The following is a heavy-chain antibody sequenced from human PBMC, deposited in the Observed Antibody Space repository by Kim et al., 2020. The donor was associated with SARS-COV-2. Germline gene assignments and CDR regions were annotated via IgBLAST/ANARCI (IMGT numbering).Heavy chain of an antibody. V-gene: IGHV3-11*06. J-gene: IGHJ3*02. D-gene: IGHD6-13*01. Sequence: RFTISRDNAKNSLYLQMNSLRAEDTAVYYCARESPYSSSWYSGVSYAFDIWGQGTMVTVSS. CDR3: ARESPYSSSWYSGVSYAFDI.